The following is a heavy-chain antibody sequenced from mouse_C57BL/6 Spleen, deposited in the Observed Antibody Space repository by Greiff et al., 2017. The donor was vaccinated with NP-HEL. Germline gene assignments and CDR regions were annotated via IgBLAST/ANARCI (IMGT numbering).Heavy chain of an antibody. J-gene: IGHJ2*01. CDR1: GYTFTDYN. CDR3: ARWRDGDYFDY. V-gene: IGHV1-22*01. D-gene: IGHD3-3*01. CDR2: INPNNGGT. Sequence: VQLKESGPELVKPGASVKMSCKASGYTFTDYNMHWVKQSHGKSLEWIGYINPNNGGTSYNQKFKGKATLTVNKSSSTAYMELRSLTSEDSAVYYCARWRDGDYFDYWGQGTTLTVSS.